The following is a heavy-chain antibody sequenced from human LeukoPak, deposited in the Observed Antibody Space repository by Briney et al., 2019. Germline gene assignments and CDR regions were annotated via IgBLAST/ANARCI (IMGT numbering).Heavy chain of an antibody. CDR1: GFTFSSDA. D-gene: IGHD3-10*01. V-gene: IGHV3-23*01. J-gene: IGHJ4*02. CDR2: ISSSGGST. Sequence: GGSLRLSCAASGFTFSSDAMRWVRQAPGKGLEWVSAISSSGGSTYYADSVRGRFTISRDNSKNMLYLEVISLTADDTAVYYCAKDDAWLRFGEWSQGTLVTVSS. CDR3: AKDDAWLRFGE.